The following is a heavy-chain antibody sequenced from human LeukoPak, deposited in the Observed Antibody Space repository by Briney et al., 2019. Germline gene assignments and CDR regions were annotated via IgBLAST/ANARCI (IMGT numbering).Heavy chain of an antibody. CDR1: GFTFSSYW. V-gene: IGHV3-7*01. Sequence: GGALRLSCEASGFTFSSYWMSWVRQAPGKGLEWVAHIKQDGSEKYYVDSVKGRFTISRENAKNSLYLQMTSLRAEDTAVYYCARSISKVTTLGFQHWGPGTLVTVSS. J-gene: IGHJ1*01. CDR3: ARSISKVTTLGFQH. CDR2: IKQDGSEK. D-gene: IGHD4-17*01.